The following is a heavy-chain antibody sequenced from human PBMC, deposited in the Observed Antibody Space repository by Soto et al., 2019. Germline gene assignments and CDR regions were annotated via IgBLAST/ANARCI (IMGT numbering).Heavy chain of an antibody. CDR2: IYSGGST. CDR1: GFTVSSNY. J-gene: IGHJ3*02. CDR3: ARVGSAVTTGAAFDI. D-gene: IGHD4-17*01. Sequence: EVQLVESGGGLIQPGGSLRLSCAASGFTVSSNYMSWVRQAPGKGLEWVSVIYSGGSTYYADCVKGRFTISRDNSKNTLHLHINSLRAEDTVVYYCARVGSAVTTGAAFDIWGQGTMVSVSS. V-gene: IGHV3-53*01.